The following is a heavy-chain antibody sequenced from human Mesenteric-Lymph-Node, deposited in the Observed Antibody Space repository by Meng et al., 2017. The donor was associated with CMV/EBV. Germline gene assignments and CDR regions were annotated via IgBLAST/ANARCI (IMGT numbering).Heavy chain of an antibody. J-gene: IGHJ4*02. V-gene: IGHV3-23*01. CDR3: ARTPDLGECGHASCSRIDY. CDR1: GFTFSNYA. D-gene: IGHD2-21*01. Sequence: ETLSLTCAASGFTFSNYALSWVRQAPGRGLEWVSTISGSGASTYYADSVQGRFFVSKINSENTLHLQMNSLRAEDTAVYYCARTPDLGECGHASCSRIDYWGQGTLVTVSS. CDR2: ISGSGAST.